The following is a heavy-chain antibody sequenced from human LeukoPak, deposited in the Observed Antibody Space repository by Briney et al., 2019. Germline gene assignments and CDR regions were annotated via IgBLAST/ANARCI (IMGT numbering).Heavy chain of an antibody. CDR2: IYYSGST. CDR1: GGSISSYY. CDR3: ARETPHVEMATI. J-gene: IGHJ4*02. V-gene: IGHV4-59*01. Sequence: PSETLSLTCTVSGGSISSYYWSWIRQPPGKGLEWIGYIYYSGSTNYNPSLKSRVSISVETPKNQSSLKLSSVTAADTAVYYCARETPHVEMATIWSQGTLVTVSS. D-gene: IGHD5-24*01.